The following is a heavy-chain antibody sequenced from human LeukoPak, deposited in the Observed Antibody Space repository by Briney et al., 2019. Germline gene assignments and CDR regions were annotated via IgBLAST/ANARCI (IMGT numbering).Heavy chain of an antibody. Sequence: AASVKVSCKASGYTLTSYTMHWVRQAPGQRLEWMGWINAGNGNTKYSQKFQGRVTITRDTSASTAYMELSSLRSEDTAVYYCARDHYYGSGSYNYFDYWGQGTLVTVSS. CDR2: INAGNGNT. V-gene: IGHV1-3*01. CDR1: GYTLTSYT. D-gene: IGHD3-10*01. J-gene: IGHJ4*02. CDR3: ARDHYYGSGSYNYFDY.